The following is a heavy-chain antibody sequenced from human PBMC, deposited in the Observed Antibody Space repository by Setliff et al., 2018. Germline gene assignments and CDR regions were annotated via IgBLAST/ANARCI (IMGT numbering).Heavy chain of an antibody. J-gene: IGHJ4*02. D-gene: IGHD2-15*01. V-gene: IGHV1-69*10. Sequence: SVKVSCKASGGTFSSYAISWVRQAPGQGLEWMGGIIPILGIANYAQKFQGRVTITADKSTSTAYMELSSLRSEDTAVYYCARGYCSGGSCSYFDYWGQGILVTVSS. CDR2: IIPILGIA. CDR1: GGTFSSYA. CDR3: ARGYCSGGSCSYFDY.